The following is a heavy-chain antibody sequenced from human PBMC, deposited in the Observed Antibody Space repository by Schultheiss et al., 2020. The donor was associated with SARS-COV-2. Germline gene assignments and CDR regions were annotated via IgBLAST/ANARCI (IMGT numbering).Heavy chain of an antibody. CDR1: GGSFSGYY. V-gene: IGHV4-34*01. J-gene: IGHJ5*02. CDR3: ATQLVLGWFDP. Sequence: SQTLSLTCAVYGGSFSGYYWSWIRQPPGKGLEWIGEINHGGSTNYNPSLKSRVTISVDTSKKQFSLKLSSVTAADTAVYYCATQLVLGWFDPWGQGTLVTVSS. CDR2: INHGGST. D-gene: IGHD6-13*01.